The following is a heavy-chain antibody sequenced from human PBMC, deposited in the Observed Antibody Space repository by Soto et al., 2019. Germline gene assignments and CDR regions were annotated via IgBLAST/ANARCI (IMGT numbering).Heavy chain of an antibody. V-gene: IGHV6-1*01. D-gene: IGHD5-12*01. J-gene: IGHJ3*02. CDR3: ARGWLQSGFDI. Sequence: PSQTLSLTCVISGDSVSSNSAVWNWIRQSPSRGLEWLGRTYYRSKWYNDYAVSVKSRITINPDTSKNQFSLQLNSVTPEDTAVYYCARGWLQSGFDIWGQGTMVTVSS. CDR1: GDSVSSNSAV. CDR2: TYYRSKWYN.